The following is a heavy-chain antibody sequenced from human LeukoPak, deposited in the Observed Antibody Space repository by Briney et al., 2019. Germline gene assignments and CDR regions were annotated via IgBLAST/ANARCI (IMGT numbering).Heavy chain of an antibody. J-gene: IGHJ4*02. V-gene: IGHV1-18*01. CDR1: GYTFTTYG. Sequence: ASVKVSCKASGYTFTTYGITWVRQAPGQGLEWMGWTSGYNGNTNYAQKLQGRVTMTTDTSTSTAYMELRSLRSDDTAVYYCARDSVVTRLGNDYWGQGTLVTVSS. CDR2: TSGYNGNT. D-gene: IGHD2-21*02. CDR3: ARDSVVTRLGNDY.